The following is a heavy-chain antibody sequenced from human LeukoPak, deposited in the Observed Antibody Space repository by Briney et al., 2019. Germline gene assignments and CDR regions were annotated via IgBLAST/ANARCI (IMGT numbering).Heavy chain of an antibody. Sequence: SETLSLTCTVSGGSISSYYWSWIRQPPRKGLEWIGYVYYSESGNSNASLTTRVTISVDTSKNQFSLKLSSVTAADTAVYYCAREVGYCSGGSCYSYFDYWGQGTLVTVSS. CDR1: GGSISSYY. CDR2: VYYSESG. CDR3: AREVGYCSGGSCYSYFDY. J-gene: IGHJ4*02. V-gene: IGHV4-59*01. D-gene: IGHD2-15*01.